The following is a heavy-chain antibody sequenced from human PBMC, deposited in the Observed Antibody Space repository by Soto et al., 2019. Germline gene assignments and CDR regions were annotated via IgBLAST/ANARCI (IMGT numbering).Heavy chain of an antibody. J-gene: IGHJ4*02. CDR3: AREMYTYYYGSGSDTPDY. V-gene: IGHV1-3*01. CDR1: GYTFTSYA. Sequence: ASVKVSCKASGYTFTSYAMHWVRQAPGQRLEWMGWINAGNGNTKYSQKFQGRVTITRDTSASTAYMELSSLRSEDTAVYYCAREMYTYYYGSGSDTPDYWGQGTLVTVSS. CDR2: INAGNGNT. D-gene: IGHD3-10*01.